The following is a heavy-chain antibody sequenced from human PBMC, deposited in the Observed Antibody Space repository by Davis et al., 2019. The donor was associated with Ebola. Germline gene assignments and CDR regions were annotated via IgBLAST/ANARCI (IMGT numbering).Heavy chain of an antibody. D-gene: IGHD3-3*01. CDR3: AKDDPLYYDFWSGYSSHYMDV. CDR2: ISGSGGST. CDR1: GFTFSSYA. V-gene: IGHV3-23*01. J-gene: IGHJ6*03. Sequence: GGSLRLSCAASGFTFSSYAMSWVRQAPGKGLEWVSAISGSGGSTYYADSVKGRFTISRDNSKNTLYLQMNSLRAEDTAVYYCAKDDPLYYDFWSGYSSHYMDVWGKGTTVTVSS.